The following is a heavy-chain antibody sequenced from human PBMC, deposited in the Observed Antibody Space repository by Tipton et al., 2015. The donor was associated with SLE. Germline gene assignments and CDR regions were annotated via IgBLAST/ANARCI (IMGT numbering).Heavy chain of an antibody. Sequence: TLSLTCAVSGGSISSSTWWSWVRQPPGKGLEWIGEIYHSGSTNYDSSLKSRVTISVDKSMNQFSLILTSVTAADTAVYYCARHFRQQLVRGGYFDYWGQGTLVTVSS. CDR3: ARHFRQQLVRGGYFDY. V-gene: IGHV4-4*02. CDR1: GGSISSSTW. CDR2: IYHSGST. J-gene: IGHJ4*02. D-gene: IGHD6-13*01.